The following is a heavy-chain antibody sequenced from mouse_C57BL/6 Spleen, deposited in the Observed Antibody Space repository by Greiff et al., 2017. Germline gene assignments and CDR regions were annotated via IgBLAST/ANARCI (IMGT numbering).Heavy chain of an antibody. CDR3: ARPHYYGSLDY. V-gene: IGHV1-69*01. CDR1: GYTFTSYW. Sequence: QVQLQQPGAELVMPGASVKLSCKASGYTFTSYWMHWVKQRPGQGLEWIGEIDPSDSYTNYNQKFKGKSTLTVDKSSSTAYMQLSSLTSEDSAVYYCARPHYYGSLDYWGQGTTLTVSS. J-gene: IGHJ2*01. CDR2: IDPSDSYT. D-gene: IGHD1-1*01.